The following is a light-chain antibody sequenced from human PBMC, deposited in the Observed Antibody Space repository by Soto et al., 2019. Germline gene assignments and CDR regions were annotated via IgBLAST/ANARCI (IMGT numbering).Light chain of an antibody. Sequence: EIVLTQSPGTLSLSPGEGATLSCRASQSINSFLAWYQQRRGQAPRFLIHGASNRATGIQARFSGSGSGTDFTLTISSLEPEDFAVYYCQQRSNWLITLGQGTRLEIK. CDR2: GAS. CDR1: QSINSF. CDR3: QQRSNWLIT. J-gene: IGKJ5*01. V-gene: IGKV3-11*01.